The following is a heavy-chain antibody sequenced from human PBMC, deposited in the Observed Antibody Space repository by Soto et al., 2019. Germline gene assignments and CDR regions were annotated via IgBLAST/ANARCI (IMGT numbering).Heavy chain of an antibody. CDR3: AGTLRRAARRKSVPYGMDV. Sequence: GESLKISCKSSGYSFTSYWNGWVRQMPGKGLEWMGIIYPGDSDTRYSPSFQGQVTISADKSISTAYLQWSSLGASDTAMYYCAGTLRRAARRKSVPYGMDVWGQGTTVTVSS. V-gene: IGHV5-51*01. CDR2: IYPGDSDT. D-gene: IGHD6-6*01. CDR1: GYSFTSYW. J-gene: IGHJ6*02.